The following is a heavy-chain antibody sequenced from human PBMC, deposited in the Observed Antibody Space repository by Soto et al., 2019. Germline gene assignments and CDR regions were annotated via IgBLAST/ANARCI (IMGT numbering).Heavy chain of an antibody. J-gene: IGHJ6*03. V-gene: IGHV1-8*01. CDR3: ARAAISSSWPYYYYMDV. D-gene: IGHD6-13*01. CDR2: MNPNSGNT. Sequence: GASVKVSCKACGDTFTSYDINWVRQATGQGLEWMGWMNPNSGNTGYAQKFQGRVTMTRNTSISTAYMELSSLRSEDTAVYYCARAAISSSWPYYYYMDVWGKGTTVTVSS. CDR1: GDTFTSYD.